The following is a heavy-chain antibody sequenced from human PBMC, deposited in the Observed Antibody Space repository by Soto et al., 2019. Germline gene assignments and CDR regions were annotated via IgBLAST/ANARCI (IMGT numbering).Heavy chain of an antibody. CDR1: GFTFSSYA. V-gene: IGHV3-23*01. D-gene: IGHD3-10*01. CDR2: ISGSGGST. Sequence: GGSLRLSCAASGFTFSSYAMSWVRQAPGKGMEWVSAISGSGGSTYYADSVKGRFTISRDNSKNTLYLQMNSLRAEDTAVYYCAKGDDFGDYAFDIWGQGTMVTVSS. CDR3: AKGDDFGDYAFDI. J-gene: IGHJ3*02.